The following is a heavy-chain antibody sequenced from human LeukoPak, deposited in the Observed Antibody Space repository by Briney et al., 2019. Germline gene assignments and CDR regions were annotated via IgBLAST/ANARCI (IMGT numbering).Heavy chain of an antibody. CDR2: IYTSGST. Sequence: SQTLSLTCTGSGGSISSGSYYWSWIRQPAGKGLEWIGRIYTSGSTNYNPSLKSRVTISVDTSKNQFSLKLSSVNAADTAVYYCARGTTYGGNPFDYWGQGTLVTVSS. J-gene: IGHJ4*02. CDR3: ARGTTYGGNPFDY. D-gene: IGHD4-23*01. V-gene: IGHV4-61*02. CDR1: GGSISSGSYY.